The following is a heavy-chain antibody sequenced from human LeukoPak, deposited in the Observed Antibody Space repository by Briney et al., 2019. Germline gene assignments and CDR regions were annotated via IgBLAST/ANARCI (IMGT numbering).Heavy chain of an antibody. CDR2: ISYDGSNK. CDR3: ARDSDSNQDYYYMDV. V-gene: IGHV3-30*01. Sequence: PGGSLRLSCAASGFTFSSYAMHWVRQAPGEGLEWVAVISYDGSNKYYADSVKGRFTISRDNSKNTLYLQMNSLRAEDTAVYYCARDSDSNQDYYYMDVWGKGTTVTVSS. D-gene: IGHD4-11*01. CDR1: GFTFSSYA. J-gene: IGHJ6*03.